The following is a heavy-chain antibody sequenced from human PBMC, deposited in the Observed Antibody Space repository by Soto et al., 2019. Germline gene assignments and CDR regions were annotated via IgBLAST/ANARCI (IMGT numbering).Heavy chain of an antibody. CDR3: ARGLAYYDFWSGSSYYYYGMDV. Sequence: QVQLVQSGAEVKKPGASVKVSCKASGYTFTSYDINWVRQATGQGLEWMGWMNPNSGNTGYAQKCQGRVPMPRNTSISTAYMELSSLRSEDPAVYYCARGLAYYDFWSGSSYYYYGMDVWGQGTTVTVSS. CDR1: GYTFTSYD. D-gene: IGHD3-3*01. J-gene: IGHJ6*02. CDR2: MNPNSGNT. V-gene: IGHV1-8*01.